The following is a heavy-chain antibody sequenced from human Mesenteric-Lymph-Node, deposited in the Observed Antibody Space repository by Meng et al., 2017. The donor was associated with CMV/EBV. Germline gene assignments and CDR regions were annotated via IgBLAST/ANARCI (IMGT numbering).Heavy chain of an antibody. CDR2: ISSDNNIV. Sequence: GESLKISCAASGFTFSNYVMNWVRQAPGTGLEWVSTISSDNNIVYQADSVKGRFTISRDNTRNYLYLQMNSLREEDTAVYYCARGQRLLWFGELLSNDYYYGMDVWGQGTTVTVSS. D-gene: IGHD3-10*01. V-gene: IGHV3-21*04. CDR1: GFTFSNYV. CDR3: ARGQRLLWFGELLSNDYYYGMDV. J-gene: IGHJ6*02.